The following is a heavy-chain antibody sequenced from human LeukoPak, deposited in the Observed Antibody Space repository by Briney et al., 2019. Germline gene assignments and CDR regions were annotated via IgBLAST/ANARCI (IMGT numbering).Heavy chain of an antibody. CDR2: ISGDGGGT. V-gene: IGHV3-43*02. CDR1: GFTFDDYA. Sequence: GGSLRLSCAASGFTFDDYAMHWVRQAPGKGLEWVSLISGDGGGTYYADSVKGRFTISRDNSKNSLYLQMYSLRSEDTAFYYRANSYSGSHFDYWGQGTLVTVSS. J-gene: IGHJ4*02. D-gene: IGHD1-26*01. CDR3: ANSYSGSHFDY.